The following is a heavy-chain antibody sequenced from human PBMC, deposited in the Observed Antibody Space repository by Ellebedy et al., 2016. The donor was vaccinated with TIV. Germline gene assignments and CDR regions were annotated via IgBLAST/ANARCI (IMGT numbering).Heavy chain of an antibody. CDR3: ARVYDSSGYYVFDY. Sequence: GGSLRLSXAASGFTFSNAWMSWVRQAPGQGLEWMGGIIPIFGTANYAQKFQGRVTITADESTSTAYMELSSLRSEDTAVYYCARVYDSSGYYVFDYWGQGTLVTVSS. V-gene: IGHV1-69*01. J-gene: IGHJ4*02. CDR2: IIPIFGTA. D-gene: IGHD3-22*01. CDR1: GFTFSNAW.